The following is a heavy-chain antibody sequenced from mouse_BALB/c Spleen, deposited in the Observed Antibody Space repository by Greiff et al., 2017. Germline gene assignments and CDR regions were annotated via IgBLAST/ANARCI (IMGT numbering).Heavy chain of an antibody. CDR3: ARRGGLAWFAY. CDR1: GFAFSSYD. CDR2: ISSGGGRT. V-gene: IGHV5-12-1*01. Sequence: EVMLVESGGGLVKPGGSLKLSCAASGFAFSSYDMSWVRQTPEKRLEWVAYISSGGGRTYYPDTVTGRFTISSDNAKNTLYLQMSSLKSEDTAMYYCARRGGLAWFAYWGQGTLVTVSA. J-gene: IGHJ3*01.